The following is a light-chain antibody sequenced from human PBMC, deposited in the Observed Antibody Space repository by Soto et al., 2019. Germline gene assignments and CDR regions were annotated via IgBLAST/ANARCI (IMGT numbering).Light chain of an antibody. CDR1: QGVSR. Sequence: ELLMPQSPATLSVSPGERPTLPCRASQGVSRLAWYQQKPGQAPRLLIYGASTRATGIPARFSGSGSGTEFTLTISSLQSEDFAVYYCQQYNNWLYTFGPGTKLEIK. CDR2: GAS. V-gene: IGKV3-15*01. CDR3: QQYNNWLYT. J-gene: IGKJ2*01.